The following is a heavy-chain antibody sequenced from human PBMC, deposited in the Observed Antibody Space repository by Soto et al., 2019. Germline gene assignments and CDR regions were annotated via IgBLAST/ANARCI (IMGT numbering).Heavy chain of an antibody. J-gene: IGHJ5*02. CDR1: GFTVSSNY. CDR2: IYSGGST. V-gene: IGHV3-66*01. D-gene: IGHD6-6*01. CDR3: AREVAARIGWFDP. Sequence: EVQQVESGGGLVQPGGSLRLSCAASGFTVSSNYKSWVRQAPGKGLEWVSVIYSGGSTYYADSVKGRFTISRDNSKNTLYLQISSLRAEDTAVYYCAREVAARIGWFDPRGQGTLVTVSS.